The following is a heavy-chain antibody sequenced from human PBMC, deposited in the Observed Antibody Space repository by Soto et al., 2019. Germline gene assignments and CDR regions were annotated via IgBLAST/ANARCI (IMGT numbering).Heavy chain of an antibody. V-gene: IGHV1-18*01. J-gene: IGHJ4*02. CDR1: GYTFTSYG. Sequence: QVQLVQSGAEVKKPGASVKVSCKASGYTFTSYGISWERQAPGQGLEWMGWISAYNGNTNNAQKLQGRGTMPTDASTSTADMELRSLASDDTAVYYCARGTTLETGYYWGQGTLGTFSA. CDR2: ISAYNGNT. D-gene: IGHD4-17*01. CDR3: ARGTTLETGYY.